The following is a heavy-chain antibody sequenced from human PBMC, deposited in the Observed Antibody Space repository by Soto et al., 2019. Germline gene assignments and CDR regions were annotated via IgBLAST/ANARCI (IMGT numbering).Heavy chain of an antibody. Sequence: GGSLRLSCAASGFTFSSYSMNWVRPAPGKGLEWVSSISSSSSYIYYADSVKGRFTISRDNAKNSLYLQMNSLRAEDTAVYYCAREKYFDYDSGGSFPGPPWFDPWGQGTLVTVSS. CDR2: ISSSSSYI. CDR1: GFTFSSYS. D-gene: IGHD3-22*01. V-gene: IGHV3-21*01. J-gene: IGHJ5*02. CDR3: AREKYFDYDSGGSFPGPPWFDP.